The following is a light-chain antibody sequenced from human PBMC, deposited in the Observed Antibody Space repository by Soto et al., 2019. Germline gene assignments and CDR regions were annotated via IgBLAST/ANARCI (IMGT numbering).Light chain of an antibody. CDR1: SSDVGVYDY. Sequence: QSVLTQPPSASGSPGQSVTISCTGTSSDVGVYDYVSWHQQHRGKAPKVIIYEVSKRPSGVPDRFSGSKSGNTASLTVSGLQAEDEADYYCSSYAGSNNYVFGIGTKVTVL. CDR3: SSYAGSNNYV. CDR2: EVS. V-gene: IGLV2-8*01. J-gene: IGLJ1*01.